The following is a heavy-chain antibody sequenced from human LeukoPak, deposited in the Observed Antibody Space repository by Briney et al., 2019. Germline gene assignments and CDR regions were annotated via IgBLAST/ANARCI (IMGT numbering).Heavy chain of an antibody. CDR3: AKGYCSGSCYNGLDY. D-gene: IGHD2-15*01. CDR1: GFTFSTYG. CDR2: IRFDGTNK. V-gene: IGHV3-30*02. J-gene: IGHJ4*02. Sequence: GDSLTLSCAASGFTFSTYGMHWVRQAPGKGLEWVAFIRFDGTNKYYADSVKGRFAISRDSSKNTLYLQMNSLRAEDTAVYYCAKGYCSGSCYNGLDYWGQGTLVTVSS.